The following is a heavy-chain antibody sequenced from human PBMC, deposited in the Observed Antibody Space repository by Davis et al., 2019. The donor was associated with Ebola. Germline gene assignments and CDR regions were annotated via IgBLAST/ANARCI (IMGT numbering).Heavy chain of an antibody. D-gene: IGHD3-10*01. Sequence: GESLKISCAASGFTFSSYAMSWVRQAPGKGLEWVSAISGSGGSTYYADSVKGRFTISRDNSKNTLYLQMNSLRAEDTAVYYCARGGGGQHFDHWGQGNLVTVSS. J-gene: IGHJ4*02. CDR2: ISGSGGST. CDR1: GFTFSSYA. V-gene: IGHV3-23*01. CDR3: ARGGGGQHFDH.